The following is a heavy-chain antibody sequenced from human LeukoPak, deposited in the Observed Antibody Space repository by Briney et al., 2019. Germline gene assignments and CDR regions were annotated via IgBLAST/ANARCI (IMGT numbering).Heavy chain of an antibody. J-gene: IGHJ6*03. CDR1: GDSVSSISAA. D-gene: IGHD1-7*01. V-gene: IGHV6-1*01. CDR3: ARNFDYYMDV. CDR2: TYYRSKWYN. Sequence: SQTLSLTCAISGDSVSSISAACNWLRQSPSRGLEWLGRTYYRSKWYNDYAVYVKSRITINPDTSKNQFSLQLNSVTPEDTAVYYCARNFDYYMDVWGKGTTVTVSS.